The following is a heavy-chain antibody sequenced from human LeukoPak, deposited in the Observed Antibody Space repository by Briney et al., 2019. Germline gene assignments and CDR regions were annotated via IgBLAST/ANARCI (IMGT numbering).Heavy chain of an antibody. CDR3: ARTPCSGGSCYPDY. J-gene: IGHJ4*02. CDR1: GGSISSNY. D-gene: IGHD2-15*01. Sequence: SETLSLTCTVSGGSISSNYWSWIRQPPGKGLEWIGYVYYSGYTKYNPSLKSRVTISVDTSQNQFSLKLTSVTAADTAVYYCARTPCSGGSCYPDYWGQGTLVTVSS. V-gene: IGHV4-59*01. CDR2: VYYSGYT.